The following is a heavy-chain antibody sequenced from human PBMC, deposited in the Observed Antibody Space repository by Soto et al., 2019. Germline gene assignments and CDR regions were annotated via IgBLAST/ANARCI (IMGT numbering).Heavy chain of an antibody. CDR2: IYWDNDK. D-gene: IGHD3-10*01. CDR3: THITWPYGAWTYGGIDY. V-gene: IGHV2-5*02. Sequence: QITLKESGPTLVKPTQPLTLTCTFSGFSLSTRGVGVGWIRQPPGKALEWLALIYWDNDKRYSPSLKSRLTIEDTSKNQVVLTMTNMDPVDTATYYCTHITWPYGAWTYGGIDYWGQGTLVTVSS. CDR1: GFSLSTRGVG. J-gene: IGHJ4*02.